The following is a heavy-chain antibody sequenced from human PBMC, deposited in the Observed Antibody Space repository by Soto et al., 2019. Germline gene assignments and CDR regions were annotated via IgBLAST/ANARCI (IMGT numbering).Heavy chain of an antibody. CDR3: ARCIAAAGPIDY. Sequence: QVQLQESGPGLVKPSGTLSLTCAVSGGSISSSNWWSWVRQPPGKGLEWIGEIYHSGSTNYNPFLKTRVTISVDKATNRVSLDVRSVTAADMDVYYCARCIAAAGPIDYWGQGTLVTVSS. V-gene: IGHV4-4*02. D-gene: IGHD6-13*01. CDR1: GGSISSSNW. J-gene: IGHJ4*02. CDR2: IYHSGST.